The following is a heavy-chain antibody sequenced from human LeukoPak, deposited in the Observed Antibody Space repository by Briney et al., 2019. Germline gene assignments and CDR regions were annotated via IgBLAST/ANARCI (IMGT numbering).Heavy chain of an antibody. D-gene: IGHD4-17*01. Sequence: SGGSLRLSCAASGFTFSSYAMSWVRQAPGKGLEWVSAISGSAGSTYYADSVKGRFTISRDNSKNTLHLQMNSLRAEDTAVYYCAKDRPTGTVEDYWGQGTLVTVSS. CDR1: GFTFSSYA. V-gene: IGHV3-23*01. CDR3: AKDRPTGTVEDY. J-gene: IGHJ4*02. CDR2: ISGSAGST.